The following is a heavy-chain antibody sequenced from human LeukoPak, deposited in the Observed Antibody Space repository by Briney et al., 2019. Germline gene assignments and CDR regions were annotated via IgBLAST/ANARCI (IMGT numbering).Heavy chain of an antibody. V-gene: IGHV3-64D*06. CDR3: VRTYDENPLGWFDP. J-gene: IGHJ5*02. CDR2: ISINGGST. D-gene: IGHD5-12*01. CDR1: GTAFRTYA. Sequence: GGSLRLSCSASGTAFRTYAMHWVRQPPGKGLYYVSAISINGGSTYHADSVRGRFTISRDNSKNTLYLQMSSLRPDDTAVYYCVRTYDENPLGWFDPWGQGTLVTVSS.